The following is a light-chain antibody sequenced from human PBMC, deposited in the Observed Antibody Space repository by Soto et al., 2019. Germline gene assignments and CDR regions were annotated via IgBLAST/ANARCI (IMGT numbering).Light chain of an antibody. V-gene: IGLV1-36*01. CDR3: AAWDDSLNAPV. CDR1: SSNIGNNA. Sequence: QSALTQPPSVSQAPRQRVTISCSGSSSNIGNNAVNWYQQLPGKAPKLLIYYDDLLPSGVADRFSGSKSGTSASLAISGLQSEDEADYYCAAWDDSLNAPVFGGGTKLTVL. J-gene: IGLJ2*01. CDR2: YDD.